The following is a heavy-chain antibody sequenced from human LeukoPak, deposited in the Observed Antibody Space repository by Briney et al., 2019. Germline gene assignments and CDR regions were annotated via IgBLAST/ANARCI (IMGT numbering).Heavy chain of an antibody. CDR3: ATITKDSSGYYYVGY. D-gene: IGHD3-22*01. J-gene: IGHJ4*02. CDR2: IYYSGST. Sequence: SETLSLTCSVSGGSISGDYWSWIRQPPGKGLEWIGYIYYSGSTNYNPSLKSRVTISVDTSKNQFSLKLSSVTAADTAVYYCATITKDSSGYYYVGYWGQGTLVTVSS. CDR1: GGSISGDY. V-gene: IGHV4-59*01.